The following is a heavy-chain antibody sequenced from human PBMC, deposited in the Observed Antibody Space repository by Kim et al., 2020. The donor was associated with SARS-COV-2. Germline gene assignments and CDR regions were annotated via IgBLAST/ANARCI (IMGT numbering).Heavy chain of an antibody. J-gene: IGHJ4*01. CDR2: ISWNSGSI. V-gene: IGHV3-9*01. Sequence: GGSLRLSCAASGFTFDDYAMHWVRQAPGKGLEWVSGISWNSGSIGYADSVKGRFTISRDNAKNSLYLQMNSLKAEDTALYYCAKVPVGYYYWGYYFDYWG. D-gene: IGHD3-22*01. CDR1: GFTFDDYA. CDR3: AKVPVGYYYWGYYFDY.